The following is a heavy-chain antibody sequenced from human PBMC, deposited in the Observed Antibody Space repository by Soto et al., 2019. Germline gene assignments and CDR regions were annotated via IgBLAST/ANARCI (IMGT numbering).Heavy chain of an antibody. CDR3: TTGAGTNYYYGMDV. V-gene: IGHV3-15*04. J-gene: IGHJ6*02. CDR1: GFTFSNAW. D-gene: IGHD1-7*01. CDR2: IESKTDGGTT. Sequence: GGSLRLSCAASGFTFSNAWMSWVRQAPGKGLEWVGRIESKTDGGTTDYAAPVKGRFTISRDDSKNTLYLQMNTLKTEDTAVYYCTTGAGTNYYYGMDVWGQGTTVTVSS.